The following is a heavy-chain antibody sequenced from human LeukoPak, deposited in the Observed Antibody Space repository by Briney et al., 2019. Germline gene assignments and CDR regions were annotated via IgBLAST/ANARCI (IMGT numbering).Heavy chain of an antibody. D-gene: IGHD3-22*01. CDR1: GFTFSSYS. CDR3: AAGRYSGYYGY. CDR2: ISSSSSTI. V-gene: IGHV3-48*04. J-gene: IGHJ4*02. Sequence: PGGSLRLSCSASGFTFSSYSMNWVRQAPGKGLEWVSYISSSSSTIYYADSVKGRFTISRDNAKNSLYLQMNSLRAEDTAVYYCAAGRYSGYYGYWGQGTLVTVSS.